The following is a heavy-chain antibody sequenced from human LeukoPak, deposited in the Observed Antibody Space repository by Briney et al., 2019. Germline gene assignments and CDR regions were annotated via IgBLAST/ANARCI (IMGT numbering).Heavy chain of an antibody. Sequence: HPGGSLRLSCAASGFTFSSYAMSWVRQAPGKGLEWVSAISGSGVSTYYADSVKGRFTISRDNSKNTLYLQMNSLRAEDTAVYYCAKDRSDYGGYPPGAFDIWGQGTMVTVSS. D-gene: IGHD4-17*01. CDR1: GFTFSSYA. J-gene: IGHJ3*02. V-gene: IGHV3-23*01. CDR2: ISGSGVST. CDR3: AKDRSDYGGYPPGAFDI.